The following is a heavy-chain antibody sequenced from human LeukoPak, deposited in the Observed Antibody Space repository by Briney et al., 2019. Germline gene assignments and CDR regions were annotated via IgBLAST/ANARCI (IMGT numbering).Heavy chain of an antibody. CDR1: GFTLRNHA. CDR3: ARGHSGSYWLIDY. D-gene: IGHD1-26*01. V-gene: IGHV3-30-3*01. Sequence: GRSLRLSCAASGFTLRNHAIRWVRQAPGKGLEWVAVISDDGSSKYYADSVKGRFIISRDNSKNTLYLQMNSLRAEETAVYFCARGHSGSYWLIDYWGQGTLVIVSS. CDR2: ISDDGSSK. J-gene: IGHJ4*02.